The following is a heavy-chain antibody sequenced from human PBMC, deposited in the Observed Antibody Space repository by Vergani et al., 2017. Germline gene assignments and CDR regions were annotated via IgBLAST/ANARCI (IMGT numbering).Heavy chain of an antibody. CDR2: ISYNGGNQ. Sequence: QVQLVESGGNLVQPGRSLRLSCAAAGFKFSNFGMHWVRQVPGKGLEWVAFISYNGGNQYYADSVQGRFTISRDNTKNILYLQMSSLRVEDTALYYCTRDVADTHSSIWPLNYHYFMDVWGEGP. D-gene: IGHD6-13*01. CDR1: GFKFSNFG. V-gene: IGHV3-33*05. CDR3: TRDVADTHSSIWPLNYHYFMDV. J-gene: IGHJ6*03.